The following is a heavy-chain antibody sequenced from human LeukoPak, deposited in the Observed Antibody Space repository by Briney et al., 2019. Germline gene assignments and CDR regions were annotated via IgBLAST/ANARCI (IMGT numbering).Heavy chain of an antibody. CDR1: GYTFTDNY. Sequence: ASVKVSCKPSGYTFTDNYLHWVRQAPGQGLEWVGWMNPNSGGTGYAQKFQGRVTMTRDTSISTAYMELSSLTSDDTAVYYCTRGSGTSWFDYWGQGGLVTVSS. J-gene: IGHJ4*02. D-gene: IGHD2-2*01. V-gene: IGHV1-2*02. CDR2: MNPNSGGT. CDR3: TRGSGTSWFDY.